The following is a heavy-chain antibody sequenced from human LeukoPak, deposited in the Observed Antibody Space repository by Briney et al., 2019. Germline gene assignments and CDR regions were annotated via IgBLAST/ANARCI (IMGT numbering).Heavy chain of an antibody. D-gene: IGHD6-13*01. Sequence: ASVKVSCKVSGYTLTELSMHWVRQTPGKGLEWMGGFDPEDGETIYAQKFQGRVTITADKSTSTAYMELSSLRSEDTAVYYCARILRDSSSWYRRGYYGMDVWGQGTTVTVSS. J-gene: IGHJ6*02. CDR1: GYTLTELS. V-gene: IGHV1-24*01. CDR3: ARILRDSSSWYRRGYYGMDV. CDR2: FDPEDGET.